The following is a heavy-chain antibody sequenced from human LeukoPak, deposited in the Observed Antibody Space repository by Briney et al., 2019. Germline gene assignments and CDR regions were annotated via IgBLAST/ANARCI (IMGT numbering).Heavy chain of an antibody. CDR2: IYTSGST. V-gene: IGHV4-61*02. J-gene: IGHJ3*02. CDR3: ARETPSGNWNDLYAFDI. D-gene: IGHD1-1*01. CDR1: GGSISSGSYY. Sequence: PSETLSLTCTVSGGSISSGSYYWSWIRQPAGKGLEWMGRIYTSGSTNYNPSLKSRVTISVDTSKNQFSLKLSSVTAADTAVYYCARETPSGNWNDLYAFDIWGQGTMVTVSS.